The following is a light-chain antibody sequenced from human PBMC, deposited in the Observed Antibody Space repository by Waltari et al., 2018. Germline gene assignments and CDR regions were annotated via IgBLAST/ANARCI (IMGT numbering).Light chain of an antibody. Sequence: EIVLTQSPATLSLSPGERATLSCRASQAVTSSYLAWYQQKPGQAPRVVIDGASNRAAGVSDRFIGSGSGTDFTLTISRVEPEDFAIYYCQQHGDSPLYTFGQGTKLEI. J-gene: IGKJ2*01. CDR2: GAS. CDR3: QQHGDSPLYT. CDR1: QAVTSSY. V-gene: IGKV3-20*01.